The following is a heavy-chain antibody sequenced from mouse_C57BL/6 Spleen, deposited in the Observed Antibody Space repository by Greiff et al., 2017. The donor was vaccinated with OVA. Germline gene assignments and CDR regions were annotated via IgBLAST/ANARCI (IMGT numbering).Heavy chain of an antibody. J-gene: IGHJ3*01. CDR2: IDPETGGT. Sequence: VQLQQSGAELVRPGASVTLSCKASGYTFTDYEMHWVKQTPVHGLEWIGAIDPETGGTAYNQKFKGKAILTADKSSSTAYMELRSLTAEDSAVYYCAYEFAYWGQGTLVTVSA. CDR1: GYTFTDYE. V-gene: IGHV1-15*01. CDR3: AYEFAY. D-gene: IGHD2-3*01.